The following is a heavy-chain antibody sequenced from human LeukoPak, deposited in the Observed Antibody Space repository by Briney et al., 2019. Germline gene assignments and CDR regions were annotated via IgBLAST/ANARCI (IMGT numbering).Heavy chain of an antibody. CDR2: IIPIFGTA. Sequence: ASVKLSCKASGGTFSSYAISWVRQAPGQGLEWMGGIIPIFGTANYAQKFQGRVTITADKSTSTAYMELSSLRSEDTAVYYCAAAAGAVAGPFDYWGQGTLVTVSS. CDR3: AAAAGAVAGPFDY. CDR1: GGTFSSYA. J-gene: IGHJ4*02. V-gene: IGHV1-69*06. D-gene: IGHD6-13*01.